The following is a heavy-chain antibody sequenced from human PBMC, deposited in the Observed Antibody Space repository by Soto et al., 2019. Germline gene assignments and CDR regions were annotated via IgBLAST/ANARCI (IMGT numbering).Heavy chain of an antibody. V-gene: IGHV6-1*01. CDR1: GDSVSSNSPA. CDR3: ARPIGPMLFDV. J-gene: IGHJ3*01. D-gene: IGHD2-8*01. Sequence: SQTLSLTCAISGDSVSSNSPAWNWIRQSPSRGLEWLGRTYYRSKWYNDYAVVVKSRLTITPDTSKNQFSLQLNSVTPEETDLYYCARPIGPMLFDVWGQRTMVTVSS. CDR2: TYYRSKWYN.